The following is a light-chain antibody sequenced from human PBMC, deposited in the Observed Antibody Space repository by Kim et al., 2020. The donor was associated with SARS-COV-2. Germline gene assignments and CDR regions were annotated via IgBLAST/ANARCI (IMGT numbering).Light chain of an antibody. CDR1: QSVSSN. Sequence: EIVMTQSPATLSVSPGERATLSCRASQSVSSNLAWYQPKPGQAPRLLIYGASTRATGIPARFSGSGSGTDFTLTISSLQSEDFAVYYCQQYNILPADTFGQGARLEI. V-gene: IGKV3-15*01. CDR2: GAS. J-gene: IGKJ5*01. CDR3: QQYNILPADT.